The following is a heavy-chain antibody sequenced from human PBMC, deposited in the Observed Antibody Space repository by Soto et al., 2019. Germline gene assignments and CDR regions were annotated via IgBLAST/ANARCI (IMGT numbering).Heavy chain of an antibody. CDR1: GYTFTSYG. V-gene: IGHV1-18*01. Sequence: ASVKVSCKASGYTFTSYGISWVRQAPGQGLEWMGWISAYNGNTNYAQKLQGRVTMTTDTSTSTAYMELRSLRSDDTAVYYCARDTYYDILTGFWFDPWGQGTLVTVSS. J-gene: IGHJ5*02. CDR3: ARDTYYDILTGFWFDP. CDR2: ISAYNGNT. D-gene: IGHD3-9*01.